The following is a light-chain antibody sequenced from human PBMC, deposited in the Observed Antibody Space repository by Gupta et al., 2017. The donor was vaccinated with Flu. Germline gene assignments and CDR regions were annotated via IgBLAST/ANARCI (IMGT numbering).Light chain of an antibody. CDR2: GIS. CDR1: QSVANSH. CDR3: QQEDNSPIT. Sequence: ENVLTQSPGTLSLSPGESATLSCRASQSVANSHLAWNQQKPGQAPRLVIHGISNRATGIPDRFSGSGSGTDFTLTISRLEPEDFAVYFCQQEDNSPITFGGGTRVEIK. V-gene: IGKV3-20*01. J-gene: IGKJ4*01.